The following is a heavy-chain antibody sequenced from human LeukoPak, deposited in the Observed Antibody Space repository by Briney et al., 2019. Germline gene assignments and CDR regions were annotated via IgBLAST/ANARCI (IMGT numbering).Heavy chain of an antibody. J-gene: IGHJ4*02. CDR2: IYYSGDT. D-gene: IGHD3-10*01. CDR3: ARVSLVRGAPDYYFDY. CDR1: GVSIDSNTFY. Sequence: PSETLSLTCIVSGVSIDSNTFYWDWLRQPPGRGLEWIGSIYYSGDTYYNPSLKSRVTISVDTSTIQFSLELSSVTAADTAVYYCARVSLVRGAPDYYFDYWGQGTLVTVSS. V-gene: IGHV4-39*07.